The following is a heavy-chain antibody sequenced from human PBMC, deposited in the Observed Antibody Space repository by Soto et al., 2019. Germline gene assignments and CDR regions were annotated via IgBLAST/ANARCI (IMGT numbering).Heavy chain of an antibody. Sequence: GGSLRLSCAASGFTFSSYGMHWVRQAPGKGLEWVAVISYDGSNKYYADSVKGRFTISRDNSKNTLYLQMNSLRAEDTAVFYCAKDSFGFLTMTTPRSFLDSWGQGTLVTVSS. CDR3: AKDSFGFLTMTTPRSFLDS. V-gene: IGHV3-30*18. J-gene: IGHJ4*02. CDR2: ISYDGSNK. CDR1: GFTFSSYG. D-gene: IGHD4-17*01.